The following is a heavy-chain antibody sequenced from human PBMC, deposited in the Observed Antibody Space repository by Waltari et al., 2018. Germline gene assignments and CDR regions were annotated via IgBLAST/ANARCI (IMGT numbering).Heavy chain of an antibody. Sequence: SCAASGFTFSSYWMSWVRQAPGKGLEWVANIKQDGSEKYYVDSVKGRFTISRDNAKNSLYLQMNSLRAEDTAVYYCARGTRTEWLVPAFDYWGQGTLVTVSS. J-gene: IGHJ4*02. CDR2: IKQDGSEK. D-gene: IGHD6-19*01. CDR3: ARGTRTEWLVPAFDY. CDR1: GFTFSSYW. V-gene: IGHV3-7*01.